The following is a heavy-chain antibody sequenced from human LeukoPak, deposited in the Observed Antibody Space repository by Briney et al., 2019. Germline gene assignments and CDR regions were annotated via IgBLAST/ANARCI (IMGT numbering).Heavy chain of an antibody. Sequence: GGSLRLSCEASGFTSGSHAMHWVRQAPGRGLEWVTFLRSDGSNKYYADSVKGRFSLSRDSSKNTLYLQMNSLTVEDTAIYYCAKGGLKGTYYFDSWGQGTLVTVSS. D-gene: IGHD1-7*01. CDR3: AKGGLKGTYYFDS. CDR2: LRSDGSNK. J-gene: IGHJ4*02. V-gene: IGHV3-30*02. CDR1: GFTSGSHA.